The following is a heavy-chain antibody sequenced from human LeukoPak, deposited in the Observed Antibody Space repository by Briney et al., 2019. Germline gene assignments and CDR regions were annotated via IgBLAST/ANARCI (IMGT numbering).Heavy chain of an antibody. J-gene: IGHJ4*02. D-gene: IGHD6-13*01. CDR2: INPNSGGT. V-gene: IGHV1-2*06. CDR1: GYTFTGYY. Sequence: ASVKVSCKASGYTFTGYYMHWVRQAPGQGLEWMGRINPNSGGTNYAQKFQGGVTMTRDTSISTAYMELSRLRSDDTAVYYCARARRGSSWYDYWGQGTLVTVSS. CDR3: ARARRGSSWYDY.